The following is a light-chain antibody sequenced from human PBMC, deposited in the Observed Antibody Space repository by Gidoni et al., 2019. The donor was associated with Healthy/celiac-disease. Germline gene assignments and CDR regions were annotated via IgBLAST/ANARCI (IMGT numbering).Light chain of an antibody. CDR2: DAS. CDR1: QSVSSY. CDR3: QQRSNWSFT. Sequence: EILLTQSPATLSLSPGEKATRSCRSSQSVSSYLAWYQQKPGQAPRLLIYDASTRATGIPARFSGSGSGTDFTLTISSLEPEDFAVYYCQQRSNWSFTFGPGTKVEIK. V-gene: IGKV3-11*01. J-gene: IGKJ3*01.